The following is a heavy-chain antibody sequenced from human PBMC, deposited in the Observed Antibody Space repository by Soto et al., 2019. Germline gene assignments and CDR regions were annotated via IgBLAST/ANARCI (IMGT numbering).Heavy chain of an antibody. J-gene: IGHJ6*02. CDR2: ITYGGNTK. Sequence: QVQLVESGGGVLQPGRSQRLSCAASEFTFSMHWVRQAPGKGLEWVAAITYGGNTKFYADSVKGRFSISRDNSKNTLYLQMNSLRVEDTAVYYCAKDRGSGWNFYGMDVWGQGTTVTVSS. CDR3: AKDRGSGWNFYGMDV. CDR1: EFTFS. D-gene: IGHD6-19*01. V-gene: IGHV3-30*18.